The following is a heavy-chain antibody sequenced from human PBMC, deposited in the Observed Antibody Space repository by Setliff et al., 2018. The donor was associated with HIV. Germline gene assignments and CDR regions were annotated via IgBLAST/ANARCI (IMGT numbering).Heavy chain of an antibody. Sequence: PGGSLRLSCVVSGFRFDNFWMNWVRQAPGKGLEWVANKKNDGSEKNYVDSVKGRFTISRDNAKSSLFLQMNNLRGEDTAVYHCTIGHYKSASGWGKGTLVTVSS. V-gene: IGHV3-7*03. J-gene: IGHJ4*02. CDR1: GFRFDNFW. CDR3: TIGHYKSASG. CDR2: KKNDGSEK. D-gene: IGHD1-20*01.